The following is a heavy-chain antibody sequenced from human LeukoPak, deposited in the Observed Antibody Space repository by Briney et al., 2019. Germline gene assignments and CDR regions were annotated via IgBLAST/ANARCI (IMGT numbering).Heavy chain of an antibody. J-gene: IGHJ5*02. D-gene: IGHD3-3*01. Sequence: GGSLRLSCAASGFTFSSYAMSWVRQAPGKGLEWVSGINWNGGSTGYADSVKGRFTISRDNAKNSLYLQMNSLRAEDTALYYCARDVPKYYDFWSGFNNWFDPWGQGTLVTVSS. V-gene: IGHV3-20*04. CDR1: GFTFSSYA. CDR3: ARDVPKYYDFWSGFNNWFDP. CDR2: INWNGGST.